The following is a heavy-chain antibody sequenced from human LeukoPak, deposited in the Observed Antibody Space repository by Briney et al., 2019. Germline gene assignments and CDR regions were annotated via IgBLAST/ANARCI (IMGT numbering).Heavy chain of an antibody. Sequence: SVKVSCKASGFTFTSSAMQWVRQARGQRLEWIGWIVVGSGNTNYAQKFQERVTITRDMSTSTAYMELSSLRSEDTAVYYCAAGSGFGELLQYYYYGMDVWGQGTTVTVSS. D-gene: IGHD3-10*01. CDR1: GFTFTSSA. J-gene: IGHJ6*02. V-gene: IGHV1-58*02. CDR3: AAGSGFGELLQYYYYGMDV. CDR2: IVVGSGNT.